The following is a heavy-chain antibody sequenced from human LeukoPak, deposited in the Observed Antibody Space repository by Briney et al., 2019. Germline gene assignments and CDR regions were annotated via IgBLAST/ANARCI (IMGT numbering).Heavy chain of an antibody. D-gene: IGHD3-16*01. CDR3: ARGAYAWQDY. CDR2: INGDGAST. J-gene: IGHJ4*02. CDR1: GFPFSSHW. Sequence: PGGSLRLSCAASGFPFSSHWMHWVRQAPGKGLVWVSRINGDGASTAYADSVRGRFTISRGNAKNTLYLQMNSLRADDTAVYYCARGAYAWQDYWGQGILVTVSS. V-gene: IGHV3-74*01.